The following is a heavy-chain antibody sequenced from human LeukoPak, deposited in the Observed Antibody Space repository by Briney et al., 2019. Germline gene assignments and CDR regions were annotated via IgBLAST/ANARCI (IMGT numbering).Heavy chain of an antibody. D-gene: IGHD6-19*01. J-gene: IGHJ4*02. CDR3: ARDHTTSIAVAGTSWIDY. Sequence: SETLSLTCAVSGYSISSGYYWCWIRQPPGKGLEWIGSIYHSGSTYYNPSLKGRVTISVDTSKNQFSLKLSSVTAADTAVYYCARDHTTSIAVAGTSWIDYWGQGTLVTVSS. CDR1: GYSISSGYY. V-gene: IGHV4-38-2*02. CDR2: IYHSGST.